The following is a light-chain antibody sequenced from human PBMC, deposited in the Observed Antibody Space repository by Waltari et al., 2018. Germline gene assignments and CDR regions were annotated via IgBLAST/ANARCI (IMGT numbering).Light chain of an antibody. CDR3: QHYVRLPAT. V-gene: IGKV3-20*01. Sequence: IASPQSTGTLSLSPGSRATISCRASQSVSRALAWYQQKPGQAPRLLIYGTSNRATGIPDRFSGSGSGTDFSLTISRLEPEDVAVYFCQHYVRLPATFGQGTKVEIK. CDR1: QSVSRA. J-gene: IGKJ1*01. CDR2: GTS.